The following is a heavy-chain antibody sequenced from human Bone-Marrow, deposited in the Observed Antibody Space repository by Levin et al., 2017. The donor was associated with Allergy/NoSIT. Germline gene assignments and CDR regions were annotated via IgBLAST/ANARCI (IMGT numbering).Heavy chain of an antibody. D-gene: IGHD3-16*01. Sequence: SGPTLVKPTQTLRLTCDVSGFSLSTRGVGVAWIRQPPGKALEWLALIYWNDDKRYSPSLKSRLTITKDTSKNQVVLRMTNMDPVDTATYYCAHRGSHDYVWGSRKVEYYYYGLGVWGRGTTVTVSS. CDR2: IYWNDDK. CDR3: AHRGSHDYVWGSRKVEYYYYGLGV. V-gene: IGHV2-5*01. CDR1: GFSLSTRGVG. J-gene: IGHJ6*02.